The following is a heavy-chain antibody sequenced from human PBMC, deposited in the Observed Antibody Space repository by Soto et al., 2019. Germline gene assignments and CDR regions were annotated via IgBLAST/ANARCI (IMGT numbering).Heavy chain of an antibody. CDR3: ARGETGYNHGLRPYYGMDV. Sequence: QVQLQESGPGLVRPWETLSLTCTVSSGSISSYYWSWIRQPPGKGLEWIGYIYYSGSTNYSPSLKSRLTISLDTSKNQFSLKVSSVTAADTAVYFCARGETGYNHGLRPYYGMDVWGPGTTVTVSS. CDR2: IYYSGST. D-gene: IGHD5-18*01. V-gene: IGHV4-59*01. CDR1: SGSISSYY. J-gene: IGHJ6*02.